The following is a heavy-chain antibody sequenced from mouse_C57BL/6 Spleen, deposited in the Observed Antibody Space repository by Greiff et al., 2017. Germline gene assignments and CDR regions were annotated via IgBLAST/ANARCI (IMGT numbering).Heavy chain of an antibody. D-gene: IGHD3-2*02. CDR3: ARSTAQATPDY. J-gene: IGHJ2*01. V-gene: IGHV1-62-2*01. CDR1: GYTFTEYT. CDR2: FYPGSGGT. Sequence: VMLVESGAELVKPGASVKLSCKASGYTFTEYTIHWVKQRSGQGLEWIGWFYPGSGGTKYNEKFKSKATLTVDKPSSTAYMQLSSLTSEDSAVYYCARSTAQATPDYWGQGTTLTVSS.